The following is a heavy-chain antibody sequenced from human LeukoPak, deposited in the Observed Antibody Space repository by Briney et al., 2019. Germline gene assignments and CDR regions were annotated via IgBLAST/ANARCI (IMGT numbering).Heavy chain of an antibody. CDR2: VNEDGSEK. Sequence: GGSLRLSCAASGFTFSGYWMSWVRQAPGKGLECVANVNEDGSEKYYADSVKGRLTISRDNAKNSLYLQVNSLRAEDTAVYYCARRGSLDCWGQGTLVAVSS. CDR1: GFTFSGYW. V-gene: IGHV3-7*01. CDR3: ARRGSLDC. J-gene: IGHJ4*02.